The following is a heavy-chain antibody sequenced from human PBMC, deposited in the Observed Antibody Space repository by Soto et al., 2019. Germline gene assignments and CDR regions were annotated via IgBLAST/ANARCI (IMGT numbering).Heavy chain of an antibody. D-gene: IGHD3-22*01. CDR2: ISGSGSA. CDR1: GFTFSSYA. Sequence: EVQLLESGGGLVQPGGSLRLSCAASGFTFSSYAMSWVRQAPGKGLEWVSSISGSGSAYYAGSVKGRFTISRDNSKNTLSLRTNSLRAEDTAVYYCARDLVYYYDSSGYYGYTGWGHGTLVTVSS. V-gene: IGHV3-23*01. J-gene: IGHJ4*01. CDR3: ARDLVYYYDSSGYYGYTG.